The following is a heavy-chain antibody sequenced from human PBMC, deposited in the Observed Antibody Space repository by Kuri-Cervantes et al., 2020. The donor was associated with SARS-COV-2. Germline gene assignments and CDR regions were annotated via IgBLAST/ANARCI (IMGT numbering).Heavy chain of an antibody. J-gene: IGHJ3*02. CDR1: GYTFTSYA. V-gene: IGHV1-2*04. CDR3: ARGLSWTYGGAFDI. CDR2: INPNSGGT. D-gene: IGHD3/OR15-3a*01. Sequence: ASVKVSCKASGYTFTSYAMNWVRQAPGQGLEWMGWINPNSGGTNYAQKFQGWVTMTRDTSISTAYMELSRLRSDDTAVYYCARGLSWTYGGAFDIWGQGTMVTVSS.